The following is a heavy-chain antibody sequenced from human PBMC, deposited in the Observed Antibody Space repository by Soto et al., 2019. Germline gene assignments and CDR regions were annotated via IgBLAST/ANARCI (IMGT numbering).Heavy chain of an antibody. CDR3: EKKVANSGYYSCFYY. CDR1: GCSFISYA. CDR2: ISGSAGTT. V-gene: IGHV3-23*01. Sequence: RFLRVSMAPSGCSFISYAIGCVRQAPGKGLEWVSTISGSAGTTYYADSVKGRFTISRDNSRNTVYLQMSRLRAEDTAVYYCEKKVANSGYYSCFYYWGQGTLVTVSS. D-gene: IGHD3-22*01. J-gene: IGHJ4*02.